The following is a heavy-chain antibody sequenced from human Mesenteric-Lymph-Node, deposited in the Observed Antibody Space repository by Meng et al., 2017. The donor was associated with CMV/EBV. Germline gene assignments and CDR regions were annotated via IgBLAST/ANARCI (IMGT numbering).Heavy chain of an antibody. CDR1: SGDYY. D-gene: IGHD2-15*01. V-gene: IGHV4-30-4*08. J-gene: IGHJ5*02. CDR2: IYYSGST. Sequence: SGDYYWSWIRQPPGKGLEWIGYIYYSGSTYYNPSLKSRVTISVDTSKNQFSLKLSSVTAADTAVYYCARDGMGYCSGGSCYSGWFDPWGQGTLVTVSS. CDR3: ARDGMGYCSGGSCYSGWFDP.